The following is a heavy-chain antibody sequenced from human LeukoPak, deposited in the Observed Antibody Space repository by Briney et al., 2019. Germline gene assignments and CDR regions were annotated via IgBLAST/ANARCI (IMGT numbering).Heavy chain of an antibody. J-gene: IGHJ4*02. V-gene: IGHV3-23*01. CDR3: AKVQRYSSSWYLDY. CDR1: GFPFSSYA. CDR2: ISGSGGST. Sequence: QPGGSLRLSCAASGFPFSSYAMSWVRQAPGKGLEWVSAISGSGGSTYYADSVKGRFTISRDNSKNTLYLQMNSLRAEDTAVYYCAKVQRYSSSWYLDYWGQGTLVTVSS. D-gene: IGHD6-13*01.